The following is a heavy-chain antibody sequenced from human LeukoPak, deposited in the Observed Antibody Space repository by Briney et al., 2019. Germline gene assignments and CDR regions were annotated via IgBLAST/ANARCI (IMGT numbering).Heavy chain of an antibody. CDR3: ASGMRVGPNI. Sequence: GGSLRLFCAASEFTFSDYSMNWVRQAPGKGLEWVSYISSSSDTIYYADSVKGRFTISRDSAKNSLYLQMNSLRAEDTAVYYCASGMRVGPNIWGQGTLVTVSS. CDR2: ISSSSDTI. CDR1: EFTFSDYS. D-gene: IGHD1-26*01. V-gene: IGHV3-48*04. J-gene: IGHJ4*02.